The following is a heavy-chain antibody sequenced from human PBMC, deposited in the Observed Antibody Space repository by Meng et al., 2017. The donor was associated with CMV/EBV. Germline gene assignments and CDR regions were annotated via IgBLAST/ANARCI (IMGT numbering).Heavy chain of an antibody. J-gene: IGHJ6*02. Sequence: LSLTCAASGFTFSSYAMSWVRQAPGKGLEWVSAISGSGGSTYYADSVKGRFTISRDNSKNTLYLQMNSLRAEDTAVYYCAKGTISLTRRGVPYSSSSSRSSNYYYYGMDVWGQGTTVTVSS. V-gene: IGHV3-23*01. CDR2: ISGSGGST. D-gene: IGHD6-6*01. CDR1: GFTFSSYA. CDR3: AKGTISLTRRGVPYSSSSSRSSNYYYYGMDV.